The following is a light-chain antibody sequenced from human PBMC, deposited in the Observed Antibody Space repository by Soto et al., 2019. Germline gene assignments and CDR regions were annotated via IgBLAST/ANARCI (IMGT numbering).Light chain of an antibody. V-gene: IGLV1-47*01. CDR1: SSNIGSNY. Sequence: QSLLTQPPSASGTPGQRVTISCSGSSSNIGSNYVYWYQQLPGTAPKLLIYRNNQRPSGVPDRFSGSKSGTSASLAISGLRSEDEADYYCAAWDDSLSGLNWVFGGGTKLTVL. CDR3: AAWDDSLSGLNWV. CDR2: RNN. J-gene: IGLJ3*02.